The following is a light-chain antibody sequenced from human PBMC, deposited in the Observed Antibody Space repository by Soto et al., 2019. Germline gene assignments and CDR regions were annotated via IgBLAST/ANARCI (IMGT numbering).Light chain of an antibody. J-gene: IGKJ5*01. V-gene: IGKV4-1*01. Sequence: DLVMNQSPAFLAVSLDDMATIHCNSSQIVLYSSNNRNYLAWYQQKPGQPPKLLIYWASTRESGVPGRFRGSGSGTDFTLTINSLQAEDVAVYYCQQYYSTSSITFGQGTRLEIK. CDR1: QIVLYSSNNRNY. CDR3: QQYYSTSSIT. CDR2: WAS.